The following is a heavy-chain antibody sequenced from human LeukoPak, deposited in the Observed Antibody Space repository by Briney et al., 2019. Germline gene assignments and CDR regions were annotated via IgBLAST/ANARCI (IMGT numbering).Heavy chain of an antibody. CDR1: GFTFDDYA. CDR2: ISWNSGSI. D-gene: IGHD6-13*01. CDR3: AKDTATGRAAAGFRDGMDV. V-gene: IGHV3-9*01. J-gene: IGHJ6*02. Sequence: PGGSLRLSCAASGFTFDDYAMHWVRQAPGKGLEWVSGISWNSGSIGYADSVKGRLTISRDNAKNSLYLQMNSLRAEDTALYYCAKDTATGRAAAGFRDGMDVWGQGTTVTVSS.